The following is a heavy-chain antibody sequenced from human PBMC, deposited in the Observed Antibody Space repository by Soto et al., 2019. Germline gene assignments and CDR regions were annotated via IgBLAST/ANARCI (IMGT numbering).Heavy chain of an antibody. D-gene: IGHD3-3*01. CDR2: VSAYTGNT. J-gene: IGHJ4*02. CDR3: ERTINELLLGLY. CDR1: GCTFTSYG. V-gene: IGHV1-18*01. Sequence: GASVKGSCKASGCTFTSYGISWVRKAPLQVLEWMVCVSAYTGNTNSATKCRGRVTMTTDTSTSTAYMELSSLRSDDTAVYDCERTINELLLGLYWGQGTMVTFSS.